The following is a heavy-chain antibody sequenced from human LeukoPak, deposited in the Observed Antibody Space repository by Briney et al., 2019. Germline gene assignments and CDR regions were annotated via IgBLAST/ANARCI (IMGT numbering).Heavy chain of an antibody. D-gene: IGHD2-15*01. CDR1: GFTFSTYA. CDR3: AKRSLTYCSGDSCDGGFDS. Sequence: GGSLRLSCAASGFTFSTYAMSWVRQAPGKGLEWVSDISGSGISGSGGSTYYADPVKGRYTISRDNSKNTLSLQMNSLRAEDTALYYCAKRSLTYCSGDSCDGGFDSWGQGTLVTVSS. J-gene: IGHJ4*02. CDR2: ISGSGISGSGGST. V-gene: IGHV3-23*01.